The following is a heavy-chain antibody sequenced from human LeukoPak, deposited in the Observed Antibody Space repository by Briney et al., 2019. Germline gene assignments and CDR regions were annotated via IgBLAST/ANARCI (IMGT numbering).Heavy chain of an antibody. CDR2: IAYSVTT. CDR3: ARDKHNAYSTGGRCSPFYFDS. CDR1: GGSVSTSY. V-gene: IGHV4-59*02. D-gene: IGHD2-15*01. Sequence: PSETLSLTCTVSGGSVSTSYWSWIRQPPGKGPECIGYIAYSVTTNYNPSLKSRVTISLDTSKNQFSLNLTSVTAADTAMYYCARDKHNAYSTGGRCSPFYFDSWGQGVLVTVSS. J-gene: IGHJ4*02.